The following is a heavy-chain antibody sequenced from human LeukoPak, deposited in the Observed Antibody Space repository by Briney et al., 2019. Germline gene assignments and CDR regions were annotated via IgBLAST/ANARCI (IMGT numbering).Heavy chain of an antibody. V-gene: IGHV3-21*01. Sequence: GGSPRLSCAASGFTFSTYSMNWVRQAPGKGLEWVSSISTSSSYIFYADSVKGRFTISRDNAKNSLYLQMNSLRAEDTAVYYCARCSGGSYYHSDDYWGQGTLVTVSS. J-gene: IGHJ4*02. CDR1: GFTFSTYS. D-gene: IGHD2-15*01. CDR2: ISTSSSYI. CDR3: ARCSGGSYYHSDDY.